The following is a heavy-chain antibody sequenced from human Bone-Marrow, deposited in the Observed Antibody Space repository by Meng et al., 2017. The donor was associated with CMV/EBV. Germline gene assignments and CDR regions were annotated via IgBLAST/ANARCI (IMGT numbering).Heavy chain of an antibody. CDR2: IYYSGST. CDR1: GGSISSGGYY. D-gene: IGHD3-3*01. V-gene: IGHV4-31*03. J-gene: IGHJ6*02. CDR3: ASRHYDFWSGYYDYGMDV. Sequence: LRLSCTVSGGSISSGGYYWSWIRQHPGKGLEWIGYIYYSGSTYYNPSLKSRVTISVDTSKNQFSLMLSSVTAADTAVYYCASRHYDFWSGYYDYGMDVWGQGTTVTVSS.